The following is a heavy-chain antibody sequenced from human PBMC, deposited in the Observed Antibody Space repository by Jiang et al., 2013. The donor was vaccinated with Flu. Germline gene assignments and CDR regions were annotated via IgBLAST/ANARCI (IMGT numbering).Heavy chain of an antibody. Sequence: LLESGGGVVQPGRSLRLSCAASGFTFSSYAMHWVRQAPGKGLEWVAVISYDGSNKYYADSVKGRFTISRDNSKNTLYLQMNSLRGEDTAVYYCARVEQQLVFYYWGQGTLVTVSS. J-gene: IGHJ4*02. V-gene: IGHV3-30*04. CDR1: GFTFSSYA. D-gene: IGHD6-13*01. CDR3: ARVEQQLVFYY. CDR2: ISYDGSNK.